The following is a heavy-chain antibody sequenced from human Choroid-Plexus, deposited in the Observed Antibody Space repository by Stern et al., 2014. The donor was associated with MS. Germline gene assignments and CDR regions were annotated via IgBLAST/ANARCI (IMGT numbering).Heavy chain of an antibody. CDR3: AKDRQYLTYFFDH. J-gene: IGHJ5*02. CDR1: GFTFGSCA. Sequence: QVQLVQSGGGVVQPGRPLRLSCAASGFTFGSCAMHWVRQAPGKGLEWLAGVSYDGSNKYYADSVKGRFTVSRDNSQNTLYMQMSSLRAEDTAVYYCAKDRQYLTYFFDHWGQGSLVTVSS. D-gene: IGHD2-8*01. V-gene: IGHV3-30*18. CDR2: VSYDGSNK.